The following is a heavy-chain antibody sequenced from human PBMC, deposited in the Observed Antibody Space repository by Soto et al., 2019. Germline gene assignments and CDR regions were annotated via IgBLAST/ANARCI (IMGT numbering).Heavy chain of an antibody. V-gene: IGHV4-39*01. J-gene: IGHJ4*02. CDR2: IYYSGGST. Sequence: QLQLQESGPGLVQPSETLSLTCTVSGDSISSSSYYWGWVRQPPGKGLEWIGSIYYSGGSTYYNPSLKSRVTMSVDTSKNQFSLKLSSVTAADTGVYYCGRHHQQQLVSPWYWGQGTLVTVSS. D-gene: IGHD6-13*01. CDR1: GDSISSSSYY. CDR3: GRHHQQQLVSPWY.